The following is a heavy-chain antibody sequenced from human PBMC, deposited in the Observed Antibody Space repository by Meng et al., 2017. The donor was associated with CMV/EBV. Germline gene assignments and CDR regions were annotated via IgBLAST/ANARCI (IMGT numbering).Heavy chain of an antibody. V-gene: IGHV3-53*01. CDR2: IYSGGST. Sequence: GESLKISCAASGFTVSSNYISWVRQAPGKGLEWVSVIYSGGSTYYADSVKGRFTISRDNAKNSLYLQMNSLRAEDTAVYYCATLVILDAFDIWGQGTMVTVSS. D-gene: IGHD3-9*01. CDR3: ATLVILDAFDI. CDR1: GFTVSSNY. J-gene: IGHJ3*02.